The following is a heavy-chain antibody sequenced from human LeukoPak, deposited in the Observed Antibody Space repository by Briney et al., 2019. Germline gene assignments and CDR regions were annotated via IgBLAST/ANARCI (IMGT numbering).Heavy chain of an antibody. D-gene: IGHD1-26*01. CDR1: GFTFDDYA. CDR2: ISWNSGSI. CDR3: AKDLGGIVVGAIDY. V-gene: IGHV3-9*01. Sequence: GRSLRLSCAASGFTFDDYAMHWVRQAPGKGLEWVSGISWNSGSIGYADSVKGRFTISRDNAKNSLYLQMNSLRAEDTALYYCAKDLGGIVVGAIDYWGQGTLVTVSS. J-gene: IGHJ4*02.